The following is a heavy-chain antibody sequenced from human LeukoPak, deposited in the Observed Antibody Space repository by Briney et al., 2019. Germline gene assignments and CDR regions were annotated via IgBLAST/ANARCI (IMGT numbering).Heavy chain of an antibody. V-gene: IGHV3-23*01. CDR1: GFTFSSYA. CDR2: ISGSGATT. J-gene: IGHJ4*02. CDR3: ARGQEYYYDSSAYSKFDY. Sequence: GGSLRLSCAASGFTFSSYAMNWVRQAPGQGLEWVSTISGSGATTYYADSVKGRFTISRDNSKNTLYLQMNSLRAEDTALYYCARGQEYYYDSSAYSKFDYWGQGTLVTVSS. D-gene: IGHD3-22*01.